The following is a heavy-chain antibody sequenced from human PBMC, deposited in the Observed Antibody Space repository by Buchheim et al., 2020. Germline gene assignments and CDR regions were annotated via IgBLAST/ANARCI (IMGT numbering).Heavy chain of an antibody. V-gene: IGHV3-30*18. D-gene: IGHD3-16*01. CDR2: ISYDGSKK. J-gene: IGHJ6*03. CDR3: AKDGIELMFYIMGGNYMDV. Sequence: QLQLVESGGGVVQPGRSLRLSCIASGFTFSSYGMHWVRQAPGKGLEWVAVISYDGSKKYYGDSVKGRFTISRDNSKNTLYLEMNSLRPEDTATYYCAKDGIELMFYIMGGNYMDVWGKGIT. CDR1: GFTFSSYG.